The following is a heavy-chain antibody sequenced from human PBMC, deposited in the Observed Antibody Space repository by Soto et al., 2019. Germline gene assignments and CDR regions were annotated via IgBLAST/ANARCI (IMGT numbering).Heavy chain of an antibody. D-gene: IGHD3-22*01. Sequence: SSETLSLTCTVSGSSISSYYWSLIRQPPGKGLEWIGYIYFRGTTNYNPSLKSRVTMSADTSKNQFSLKLNSVTAADTAVYYCARMNYYDTSGYPFDYWGQGMMVTVSS. CDR1: GSSISSYY. CDR3: ARMNYYDTSGYPFDY. V-gene: IGHV4-59*01. CDR2: IYFRGTT. J-gene: IGHJ4*02.